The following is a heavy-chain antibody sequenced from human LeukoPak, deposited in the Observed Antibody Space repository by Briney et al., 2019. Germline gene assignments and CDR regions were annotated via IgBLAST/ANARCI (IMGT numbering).Heavy chain of an antibody. V-gene: IGHV3-30*18. Sequence: GGSLRLSCAVSGFTISSHGMHWVRQAPGKGLEWVAMISYNGNSKYYGDSVKGRFTIFRDNSKDTLYLEMDSLRTEDTAVYYCAKDWGSSGWYNYFDPWGQGTLVTVSS. D-gene: IGHD6-19*01. CDR3: AKDWGSSGWYNYFDP. CDR2: ISYNGNSK. CDR1: GFTISSHG. J-gene: IGHJ5*02.